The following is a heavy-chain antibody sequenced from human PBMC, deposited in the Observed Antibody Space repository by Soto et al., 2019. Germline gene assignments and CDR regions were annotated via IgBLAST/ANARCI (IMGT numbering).Heavy chain of an antibody. J-gene: IGHJ4*02. CDR1: VFSLEDYT. D-gene: IGHD3-9*01. V-gene: IGHV3-43*01. CDR2: ISWDGGIT. Sequence: LRLSCAASVFSLEDYTMHWGRQGPGKGPEWISLISWDGGITDYSDSVKGRFISSGDNSKNSLFLEMNSLTSEDAAMYFCARDSYDLLTRQKSCFDFWGQRTLVAVSS. CDR3: ARDSYDLLTRQKSCFDF.